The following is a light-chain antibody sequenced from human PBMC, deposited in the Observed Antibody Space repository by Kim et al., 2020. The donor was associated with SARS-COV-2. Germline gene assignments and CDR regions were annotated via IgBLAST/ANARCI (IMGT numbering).Light chain of an antibody. Sequence: EIVMTQSPATLSVSPGERATLSCRASQSVSNNLAWYQQQPGQAPRLLIYGASTRATGIPVRFSGSGSGTEFTLSISSLQSDDFVVYFCQQNNNWPCTFGQGTKLEI. CDR1: QSVSNN. J-gene: IGKJ2*02. CDR2: GAS. CDR3: QQNNNWPCT. V-gene: IGKV3D-15*01.